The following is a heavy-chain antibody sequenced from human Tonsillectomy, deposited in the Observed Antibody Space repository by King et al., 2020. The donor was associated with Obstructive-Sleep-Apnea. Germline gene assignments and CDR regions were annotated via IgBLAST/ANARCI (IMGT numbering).Heavy chain of an antibody. CDR3: ARACYYYDSSRTMDV. D-gene: IGHD3-22*01. J-gene: IGHJ6*02. CDR2: VSYDGGNK. CDR1: GFTFSSYD. Sequence: VQLVESGGGVVQPGKSLRLSCAASGFTFSSYDMHWVRQVPGKGLEWVVVVSYDGGNKDYADSVKGRFTISRDNSKKMVYLQMSSLRAEDTAVYYCARACYYYDSSRTMDVWGQGTTVTVSS. V-gene: IGHV3-30*04.